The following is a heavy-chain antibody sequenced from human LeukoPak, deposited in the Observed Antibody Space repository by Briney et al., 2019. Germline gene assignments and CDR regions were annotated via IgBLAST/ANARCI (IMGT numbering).Heavy chain of an antibody. Sequence: PGGSLRLSCAASGFTFSSYAMHWVRQAPGKGLEWVAVISYDGSNKYYADSVKGRFTISRDNSKNTLYLQMNSLRAEDTAVYYCARAPRSTVESTYGFDPWGQGTLVTVSS. V-gene: IGHV3-30-3*01. D-gene: IGHD3-10*01. CDR1: GFTFSSYA. CDR2: ISYDGSNK. CDR3: ARAPRSTVESTYGFDP. J-gene: IGHJ5*02.